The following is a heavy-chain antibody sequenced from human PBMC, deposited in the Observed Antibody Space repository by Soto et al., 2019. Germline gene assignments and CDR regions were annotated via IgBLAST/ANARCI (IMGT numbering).Heavy chain of an antibody. CDR3: ARAAGVRQQLVSR. Sequence: LRHSCAASGFTISSYGVHRVRQEPGKGLEWVAAIWYDGSNKYYADSVKGRFTISRDNSKNTLYLQMNSLRAEDTAVYYCARAAGVRQQLVSRWGQGTLVTVSS. J-gene: IGHJ4*02. CDR2: IWYDGSNK. V-gene: IGHV3-33*01. D-gene: IGHD6-13*01. CDR1: GFTISSYG.